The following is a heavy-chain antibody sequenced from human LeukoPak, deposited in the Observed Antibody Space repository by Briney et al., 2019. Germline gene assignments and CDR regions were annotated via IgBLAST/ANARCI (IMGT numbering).Heavy chain of an antibody. J-gene: IGHJ5*02. CDR2: ISSNGGST. V-gene: IGHV3-64*01. D-gene: IGHD1-26*01. CDR1: GFTFSSYA. CDR3: ARFPDPWWELPA. Sequence: GGSLRLSCAASGFTFSSYAMNWVRQAPGKGLEYVSAISSNGGSTYYANSVKGRFTISRDNSKNTLYLQMGSLRAEDMAVYYCARFPDPWWELPAWGQGTLVTVSS.